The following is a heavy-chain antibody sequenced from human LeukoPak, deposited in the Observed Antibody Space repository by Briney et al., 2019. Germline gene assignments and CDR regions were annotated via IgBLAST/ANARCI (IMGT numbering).Heavy chain of an antibody. J-gene: IGHJ4*02. CDR2: IKQDGSEK. Sequence: GGSLRLSCAASGFIFSSYWMVWVRQAPGKGLEWVASIKQDGSEKYYVDSMKGRFTISRDNSKNTLYLQMNSLRAEDTAVYYCVKGQEYLEWFYEYWGQGSLVTVSS. CDR3: VKGQEYLEWFYEY. CDR1: GFIFSSYW. D-gene: IGHD3-3*01. V-gene: IGHV3-7*03.